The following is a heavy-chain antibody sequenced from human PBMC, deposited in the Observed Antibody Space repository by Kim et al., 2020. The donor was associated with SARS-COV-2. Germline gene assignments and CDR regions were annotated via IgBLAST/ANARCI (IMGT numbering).Heavy chain of an antibody. J-gene: IGHJ5*02. CDR2: IYHLGRT. V-gene: IGHV4-4*02. Sequence: SETLSLTCDVSGVSISSHTWWSWVRQSPEKGLEWIGQIYHLGRTIYNPSLKSRVSMSLDESKNRFSLRLTSVAAADTAIYYCVRDSGTTITAEGLGAHFFGPWGPGISVSVSS. D-gene: IGHD5-12*01. CDR1: GVSISSHTW. CDR3: VRDSGTTITAEGLGAHFFGP.